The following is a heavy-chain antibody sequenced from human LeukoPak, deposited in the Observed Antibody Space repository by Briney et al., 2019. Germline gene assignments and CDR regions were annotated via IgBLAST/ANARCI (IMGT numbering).Heavy chain of an antibody. J-gene: IGHJ4*02. V-gene: IGHV1-18*01. CDR1: GYTFTSYD. CDR3: ARDQFYRPYRGEAISFDY. CDR2: MNPNSGNT. Sequence: ASVKVSCKASGYTFTSYDINWVRQATGQGLEWMGWMNPNSGNTNYAQKLQGRVTMTTDTSTSTAYMDLRSLRSDDTAVYYCARDQFYRPYRGEAISFDYWGQGTLVTVSS. D-gene: IGHD3-10*01.